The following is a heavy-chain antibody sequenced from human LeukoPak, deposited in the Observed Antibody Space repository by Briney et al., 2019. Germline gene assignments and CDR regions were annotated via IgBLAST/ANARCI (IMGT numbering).Heavy chain of an antibody. CDR1: GYTFTSYG. D-gene: IGHD2-2*01. V-gene: IGHV1-18*01. CDR2: ISAYNGNT. J-gene: IGHJ4*02. CDR3: ARAGGYCSSTSCYPSDY. Sequence: ASVKVSCRASGYTFTSYGISWVRQAPGQGLEWMGWISAYNGNTNYAQKLQGRVTMTTDTSTSTAYMELRSLRSDDTAVYYCARAGGYCSSTSCYPSDYWGQGTLVTVS.